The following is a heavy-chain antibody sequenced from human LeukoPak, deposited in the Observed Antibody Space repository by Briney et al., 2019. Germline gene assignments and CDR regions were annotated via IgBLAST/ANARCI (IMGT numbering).Heavy chain of an antibody. CDR2: IYYSGST. Sequence: SETLSLTCAVSGGSISSSSYYWGWIRQPPGKGLEWIGSIYYSGSTYYNPSLKSRVTISVDTSKNQFSLKLSSVTAADTAVYYCAREIRITMVRGALNWFDPWGQGTLVTVSS. V-gene: IGHV4-39*07. J-gene: IGHJ5*02. CDR1: GGSISSSSYY. CDR3: AREIRITMVRGALNWFDP. D-gene: IGHD3-10*01.